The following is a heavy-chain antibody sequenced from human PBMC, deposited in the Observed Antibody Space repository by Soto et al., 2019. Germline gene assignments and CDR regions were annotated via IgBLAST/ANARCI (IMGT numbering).Heavy chain of an antibody. CDR3: ASIGYYYDSSGYYYYDY. D-gene: IGHD3-22*01. J-gene: IGHJ4*02. CDR1: GGSVSSGSYY. CDR2: IYYSGST. V-gene: IGHV4-61*01. Sequence: SETLSLTCTVSGGSVSSGSYYWSWIRQPPGKGLEWIGYIYYSGSTNYNPSLKSRVTISVDTSKNQFSLKLSSVTAADTAVYYCASIGYYYDSSGYYYYDYWGQGTLVTVSS.